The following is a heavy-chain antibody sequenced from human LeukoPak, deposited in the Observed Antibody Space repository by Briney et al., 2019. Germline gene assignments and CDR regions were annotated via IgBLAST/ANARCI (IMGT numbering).Heavy chain of an antibody. D-gene: IGHD1-7*01. V-gene: IGHV3-30*14. CDR2: ISYGGNNK. CDR3: ARRPDGNSLGVLNVFGF. J-gene: IGHJ3*01. Sequence: PGGPLRLSCTASGFPFSTYPIHWVRHAPGRGLEWVSFISYGGNNKYYGDSVKGRFTVSRDNSKNTVYLEMNNLRGDDTAVYYCARRPDGNSLGVLNVFGFWGQGTLVTVSS. CDR1: GFPFSTYP.